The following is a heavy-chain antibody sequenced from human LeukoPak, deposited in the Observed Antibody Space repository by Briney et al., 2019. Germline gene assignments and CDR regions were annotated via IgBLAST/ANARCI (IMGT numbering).Heavy chain of an antibody. J-gene: IGHJ5*02. CDR1: GFTFRSYE. CDR3: ARDVGPRTENWFDP. Sequence: GGSLRLSCAASGFTFRSYEMNWVRQAPGKGLEWVSYISSSGSTIYYADSVKGRFTISRDNAKNSLYLQMNSLRAEDTAVYYCARDVGPRTENWFDPWGQGTLVTVSS. V-gene: IGHV3-48*03. CDR2: ISSSGSTI. D-gene: IGHD1-26*01.